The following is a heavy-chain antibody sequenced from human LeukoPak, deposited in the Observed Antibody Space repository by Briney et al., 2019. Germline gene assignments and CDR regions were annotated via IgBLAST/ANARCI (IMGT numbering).Heavy chain of an antibody. CDR1: GFTFSSYS. V-gene: IGHV3-21*01. Sequence: GGSLRLSCAASGFTFSSYSMNWVRQAPGKGLEWVSSISSSSSYIYYADSAKGRFTISRDNAKNSLYLQMNSLRAEDTAVYYCARDRTLHFDIWGQGTMVTVSS. CDR2: ISSSSSYI. D-gene: IGHD2-2*01. CDR3: ARDRTLHFDI. J-gene: IGHJ3*02.